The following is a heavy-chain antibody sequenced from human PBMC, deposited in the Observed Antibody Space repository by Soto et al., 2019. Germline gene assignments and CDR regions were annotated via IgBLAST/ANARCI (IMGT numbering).Heavy chain of an antibody. CDR1: GYTFTSYG. CDR3: ARDQGGSCSSTSCYGGYGMDV. CDR2: ISAYNGNT. V-gene: IGHV1-18*01. J-gene: IGHJ6*02. Sequence: ASVKVSCKASGYTFTSYGISWVRQAPGQGLEWMGWISAYNGNTNYAQKLQGRVTMTTDTSTSTAYMELRSLRSDDTAVYYCARDQGGSCSSTSCYGGYGMDVWGQGTTVTVSS. D-gene: IGHD2-2*01.